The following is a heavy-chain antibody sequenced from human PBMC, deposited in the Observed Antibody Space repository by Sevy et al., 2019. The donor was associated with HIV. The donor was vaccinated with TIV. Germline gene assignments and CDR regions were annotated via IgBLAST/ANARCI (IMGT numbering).Heavy chain of an antibody. V-gene: IGHV3-30*18. CDR2: ISYDGSNK. J-gene: IGHJ6*03. D-gene: IGHD3-3*01. Sequence: GGSLRLSCAASGFTFSSYGVHWVRQAPGKGLEWVAVISYDGSNKYYADSVKGRFTISRDNSKNTLYLQMNSLRAEDTAVYYCAKASSLDFWSGYYYMDVWGKGTTVTVSS. CDR3: AKASSLDFWSGYYYMDV. CDR1: GFTFSSYG.